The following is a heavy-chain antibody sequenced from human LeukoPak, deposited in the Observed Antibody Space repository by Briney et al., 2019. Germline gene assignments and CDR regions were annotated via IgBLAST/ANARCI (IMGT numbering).Heavy chain of an antibody. D-gene: IGHD6-19*01. CDR1: GFTFSNYW. CDR2: IKEDGSEK. J-gene: IGHJ4*02. CDR3: ARDPLIAVAGIYFDY. Sequence: AGGSLRLSCAASGFTFSNYWMNWVRQAPGKGLEWVANIKEDGSEKNYVDSVKGRFTISRDNATNSLYLQMSSLRAEDTAVYYCARDPLIAVAGIYFDYWGQGTLVTVSS. V-gene: IGHV3-7*05.